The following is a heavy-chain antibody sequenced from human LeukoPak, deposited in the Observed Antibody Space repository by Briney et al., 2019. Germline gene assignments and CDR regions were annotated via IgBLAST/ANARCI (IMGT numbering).Heavy chain of an antibody. CDR1: EYTPTELS. Sequence: ASVKVSCKVSEYTPTELSMHWVRQAPGKGLEWMGGFDPEDDETIYAQNFQGRASMTEDTSTDTAYMELSSLRSEDTAVYYCATIRYSGNYVLFDSWGQGTLVTVSS. CDR2: FDPEDDET. D-gene: IGHD1-26*01. J-gene: IGHJ4*02. V-gene: IGHV1-24*01. CDR3: ATIRYSGNYVLFDS.